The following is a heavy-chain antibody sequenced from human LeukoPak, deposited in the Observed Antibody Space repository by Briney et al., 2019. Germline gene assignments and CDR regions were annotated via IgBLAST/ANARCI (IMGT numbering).Heavy chain of an antibody. V-gene: IGHV5-51*01. CDR3: AIVGGYRTCYFDY. CDR2: IYPGDSDT. J-gene: IGHJ4*02. D-gene: IGHD5-18*01. CDR1: GYSFTSYW. Sequence: MHGESLKISCKGSGYSFTSYWIGWVRQMPGKGLEWMGIIYPGDSDTRYSPSFQGQVTISADKSISTAYLQWSSLKASDTAMYYCAIVGGYRTCYFDYWGQGTLVTVSS.